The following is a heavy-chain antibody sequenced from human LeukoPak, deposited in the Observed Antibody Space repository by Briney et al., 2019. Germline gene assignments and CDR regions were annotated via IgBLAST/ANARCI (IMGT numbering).Heavy chain of an antibody. V-gene: IGHV3-30-3*01. CDR1: GFTFSGYT. D-gene: IGHD3-10*01. Sequence: GGSLRLSCAASGFTFSGYTMHWVRQAPGKGLEWLAVISYDGSNEYYADSVKGRFTISRDNSKNTLYLQMNSLSVEDTAVYYCARVGYYASGPFSYFDYWGQGTLVTVSS. J-gene: IGHJ4*02. CDR2: ISYDGSNE. CDR3: ARVGYYASGPFSYFDY.